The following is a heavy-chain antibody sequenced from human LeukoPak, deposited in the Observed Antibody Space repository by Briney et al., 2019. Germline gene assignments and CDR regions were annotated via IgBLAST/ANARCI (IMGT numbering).Heavy chain of an antibody. V-gene: IGHV4-31*03. J-gene: IGHJ3*02. CDR3: ARGQRRDGSLSAFDI. CDR1: GGSISSGGYY. D-gene: IGHD5-24*01. CDR2: IYYSGST. Sequence: SQTLSLTCTVSGGSISSGGYYWSWIRQHPGKGLEWIGYIYYSGSTYYNPSLKSRVTISVDTSKNQFSLKLSSVTAADTAVYYCARGQRRDGSLSAFDIWGQGTMVTVSS.